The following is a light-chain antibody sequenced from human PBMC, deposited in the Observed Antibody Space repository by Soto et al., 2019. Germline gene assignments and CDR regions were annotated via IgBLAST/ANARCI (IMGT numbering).Light chain of an antibody. CDR3: QQYGSSPPWT. Sequence: EIVLTQSPGTLSLSPGERATLSCRASQSVSSCFLAWYQQKPGQAPRLLIYGASSRATGIPDRFSGSGSGTDFTLTISRLEPEDFAVYYCQQYGSSPPWTFGQGTKVEIK. J-gene: IGKJ1*01. CDR1: QSVSSCF. CDR2: GAS. V-gene: IGKV3-20*01.